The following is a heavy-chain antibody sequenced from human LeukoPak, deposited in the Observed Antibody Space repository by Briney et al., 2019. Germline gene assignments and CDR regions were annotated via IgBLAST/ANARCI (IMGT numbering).Heavy chain of an antibody. CDR1: GGSISSYH. CDR3: ARDARYYYDSSGYPYYYYYYMDV. D-gene: IGHD3-22*01. V-gene: IGHV4-59*12. Sequence: SETLSLTCTVSGGSISSYHWSWIRQPPGKGLECIGYIYYSGSTHYNPSLKSRVTISVDTSKNQFSLKLSSVTAADTAVYYCARDARYYYDSSGYPYYYYYYMDVWGKGTTVTISS. J-gene: IGHJ6*03. CDR2: IYYSGST.